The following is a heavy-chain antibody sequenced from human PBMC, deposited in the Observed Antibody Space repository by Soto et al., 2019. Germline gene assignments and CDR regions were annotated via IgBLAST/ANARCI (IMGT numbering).Heavy chain of an antibody. CDR2: INHSGST. D-gene: IGHD1-26*01. Sequence: QVQLQQWGAGLLKPSETLSLTCAVYGGSFSGYYWSWIRQPPGKGLEWIGEINHSGSTNYNPSLKSRVTISVDTSKNQFSLKLSSVTAADTAVYYCARALDTSGDYWGQGTLVTVSS. CDR3: ARALDTSGDY. CDR1: GGSFSGYY. V-gene: IGHV4-34*01. J-gene: IGHJ4*02.